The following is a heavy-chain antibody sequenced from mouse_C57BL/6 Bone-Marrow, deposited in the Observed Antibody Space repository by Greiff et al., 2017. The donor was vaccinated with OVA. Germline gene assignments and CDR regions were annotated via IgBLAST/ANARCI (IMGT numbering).Heavy chain of an antibody. V-gene: IGHV5-17*01. Sequence: VQLKESGGGLVKPGGSLKLSCAASGFTFSDYGMHWVRQAPEKGLEWVAYISSGSSTNYYADTVKGRFTISRDNAKNTLFLQMTSLRSEDTAMYYCARPTGAWCAYWGQGTLVTVSA. CDR1: GFTFSDYG. CDR3: ARPTGAWCAY. CDR2: ISSGSSTN. J-gene: IGHJ3*01. D-gene: IGHD4-1*01.